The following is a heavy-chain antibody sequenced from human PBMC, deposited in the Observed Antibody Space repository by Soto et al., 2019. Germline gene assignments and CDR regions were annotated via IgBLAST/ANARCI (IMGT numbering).Heavy chain of an antibody. V-gene: IGHV4-59*01. D-gene: IGHD1-26*01. CDR2: IYYSGST. Sequence: QVQLQESGPGLVKPSETLSLTCTVSGGSISSYYWSWIRQPPVKGLEWIGCIYYSGSTNYNPSLKSRLTRSLDSPKNQFSLKLSSVTAADTVVYYGARRYGGNFDYWGPGTRVTVSS. CDR3: ARRYGGNFDY. J-gene: IGHJ4*02. CDR1: GGSISSYY.